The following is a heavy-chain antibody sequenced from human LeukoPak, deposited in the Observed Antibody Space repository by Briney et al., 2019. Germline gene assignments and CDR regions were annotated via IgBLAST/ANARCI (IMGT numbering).Heavy chain of an antibody. Sequence: GGSLRLSCAASGFTFSSYAMSWVRQAPGKGPEWVSAISGSGGSTYYADSVKGRFTISRDNSKNTLYLQMNSLRAEDTAVYYCAKDRDVAVAGGSDAFDIWGQGTMVTVSS. CDR3: AKDRDVAVAGGSDAFDI. CDR2: ISGSGGST. V-gene: IGHV3-23*01. J-gene: IGHJ3*02. D-gene: IGHD6-19*01. CDR1: GFTFSSYA.